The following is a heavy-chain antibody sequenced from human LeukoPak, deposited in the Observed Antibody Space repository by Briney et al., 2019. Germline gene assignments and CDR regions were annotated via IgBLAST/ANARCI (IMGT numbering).Heavy chain of an antibody. J-gene: IGHJ4*02. CDR2: ISSSGSPI. CDR3: ARDRWELRLLFDY. Sequence: PGGPLRLSCAASGFTFSDHYMSWIRQAPGKGLELVSYISSSGSPIYYADSVKGRFTVSRDNAKKSLYLQMNNLRAEDTAVYFCARDRWELRLLFDYWGQGSLVTVSS. D-gene: IGHD2-15*01. CDR1: GFTFSDHY. V-gene: IGHV3-11*04.